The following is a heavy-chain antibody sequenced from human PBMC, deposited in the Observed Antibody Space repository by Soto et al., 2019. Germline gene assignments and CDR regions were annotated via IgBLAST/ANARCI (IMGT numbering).Heavy chain of an antibody. V-gene: IGHV3-23*01. J-gene: IGHJ3*02. CDR2: ISGSGGST. CDR3: AKAVPDIVATITFDAFDI. Sequence: GGSLRLSCAASGFTFSSYAMSWVRQAPGKGLEWVSAISGSGGSTYYADSVKGRFTISRDNSKNTLYLQMNSLRAEDTAVYYCAKAVPDIVATITFDAFDIWGQGTMVTVSS. CDR1: GFTFSSYA. D-gene: IGHD5-12*01.